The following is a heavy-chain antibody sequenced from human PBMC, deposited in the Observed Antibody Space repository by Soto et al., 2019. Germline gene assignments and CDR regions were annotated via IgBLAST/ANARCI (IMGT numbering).Heavy chain of an antibody. Sequence: GGSLRLSCVASGFTFRPYALSWVPRAPGKGREGGAGFGASGGGTSYAASVNGRSTISRDNSKNTLYLQMNSPRAEDTAVYYCAKHLHIVVRFSPLFSFYGLDVWGQGTTVTVSS. D-gene: IGHD2-2*01. CDR2: FGASGGGT. CDR3: AKHLHIVVRFSPLFSFYGLDV. CDR1: GFTFRPYA. V-gene: IGHV3-23*01. J-gene: IGHJ6*02.